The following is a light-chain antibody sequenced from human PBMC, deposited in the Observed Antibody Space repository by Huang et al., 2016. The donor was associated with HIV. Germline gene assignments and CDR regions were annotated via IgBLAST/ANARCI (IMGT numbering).Light chain of an antibody. CDR2: DTP. CDR1: HSRGGN. CDR3: QQRSDWPLT. J-gene: IGKJ4*01. V-gene: IGKV3-11*01. Sequence: EIVLTQSPATLSLSPGESAALFCRASHSRGGNLAWYQQRPGQAPRLLIYDTPNRATVIPARFTGSGYGTDYTLTISSLEPEDFVVYYCQQRSDWPLTFGGGTKVDI.